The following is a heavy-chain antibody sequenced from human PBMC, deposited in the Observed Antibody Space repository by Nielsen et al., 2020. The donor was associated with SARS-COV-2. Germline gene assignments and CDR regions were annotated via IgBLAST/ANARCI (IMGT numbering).Heavy chain of an antibody. V-gene: IGHV4-59*01. J-gene: IGHJ6*03. D-gene: IGHD1-20*01. CDR3: ARDITGKSLYYMDV. Sequence: WIRQPPGKGLEWIGYIYYSGSTNYNPSLKSRVTISVDTSKNQFSLKLSSVTAADTAVYYCARDITGKSLYYMDVWGKGTTVTVSS. CDR2: IYYSGST.